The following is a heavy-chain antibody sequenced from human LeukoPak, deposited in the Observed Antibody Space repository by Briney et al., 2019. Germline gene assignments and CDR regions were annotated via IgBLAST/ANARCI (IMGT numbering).Heavy chain of an antibody. CDR1: GFTFSSYW. V-gene: IGHV3-7*01. J-gene: IGHJ6*03. D-gene: IGHD5-18*01. CDR3: ARNEYSYGLYYYYYYMDV. CDR2: IKQDGSEK. Sequence: GGSLRLSCAASGFTFSSYWMTWVRQAPGKGLEWVANIKQDGSEKYYVDSVKGRFTISRDNAKNSMYLQMNSLRAEDTAVYYCARNEYSYGLYYYYYYMDVWGKGTTVTVSS.